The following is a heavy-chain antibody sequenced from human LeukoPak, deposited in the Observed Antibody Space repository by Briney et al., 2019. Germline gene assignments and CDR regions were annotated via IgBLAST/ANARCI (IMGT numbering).Heavy chain of an antibody. D-gene: IGHD3-9*01. J-gene: IGHJ4*02. CDR2: ISDSGGET. CDR3: AKSTWFDYFDY. Sequence: PGGSLRLSCAASGFTFSSYAMNWVRQAPGKGLEWVSGISDSGGETYYPDSVKGRFTISRDNSEDTLYLQMNRLRADDTAIYYCAKSTWFDYFDYWGQGTLVTVSS. V-gene: IGHV3-23*01. CDR1: GFTFSSYA.